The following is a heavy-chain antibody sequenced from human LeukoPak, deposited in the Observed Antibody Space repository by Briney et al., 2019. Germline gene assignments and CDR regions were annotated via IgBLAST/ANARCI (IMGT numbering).Heavy chain of an antibody. CDR2: ISWDGGST. CDR3: AKDITPRIAAAGAPSGYGMDV. Sequence: GGSLRLSCAASGFTFDDYTMHWVRQAPGKGLEWVSLISWDGGSTYYADSVKGRFTISRDNSKNSLYLQMNSLRTEDTALYYCAKDITPRIAAAGAPSGYGMDVWGQGTTVTVSS. CDR1: GFTFDDYT. V-gene: IGHV3-43*01. J-gene: IGHJ6*02. D-gene: IGHD6-13*01.